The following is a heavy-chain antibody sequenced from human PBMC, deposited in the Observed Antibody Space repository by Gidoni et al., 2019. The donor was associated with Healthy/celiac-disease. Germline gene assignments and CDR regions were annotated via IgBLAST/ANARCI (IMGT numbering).Heavy chain of an antibody. CDR2: IRYNGSNK. Sequence: QVVLVGSGGALVQPGRSLRLSCAAPGFIFSSHGMHWARQAPGKGLEWVAFIRYNGSNKYYADSVKGRFTISRDNSKNTLYLQMNSLRAEDTAVYYCARVADSSTSGVCYTGNPDFDIWGQGTMVTVSS. CDR3: ARVADSSTSGVCYTGNPDFDI. J-gene: IGHJ3*02. V-gene: IGHV3-33*01. CDR1: GFIFSSHG. D-gene: IGHD2-8*01.